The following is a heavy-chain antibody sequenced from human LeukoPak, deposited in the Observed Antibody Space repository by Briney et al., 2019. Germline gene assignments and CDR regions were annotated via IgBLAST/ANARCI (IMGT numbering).Heavy chain of an antibody. CDR1: GGTFSSYA. J-gene: IGHJ6*03. V-gene: IGHV1-69*13. CDR3: ARDPRSSTSSRACYYYMDV. Sequence: SVKVSCKASGGTFSSYAISWVRQAPGQGLEWMGGIIPIFGTANYAQKFQGRVTITADESTSTAYMELSSLRSEDTAVYYCARDPRSSTSSRACYYYMDVWGKGTTVTVSS. CDR2: IIPIFGTA. D-gene: IGHD2-2*01.